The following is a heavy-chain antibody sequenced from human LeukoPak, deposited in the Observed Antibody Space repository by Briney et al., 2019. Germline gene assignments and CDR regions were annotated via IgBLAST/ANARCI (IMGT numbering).Heavy chain of an antibody. Sequence: GASVKVSCKASGGTFSSYAISWVRQAPGQGLEWMGRIIPIFGTANYAQKFQVRVTITTDESTSTAYMELRSLRSEDTAVYYCARSTAPGVYYYYYMDVWGKGTTVTVSS. J-gene: IGHJ6*03. D-gene: IGHD5-18*01. CDR1: GGTFSSYA. CDR2: IIPIFGTA. CDR3: ARSTAPGVYYYYYMDV. V-gene: IGHV1-69*05.